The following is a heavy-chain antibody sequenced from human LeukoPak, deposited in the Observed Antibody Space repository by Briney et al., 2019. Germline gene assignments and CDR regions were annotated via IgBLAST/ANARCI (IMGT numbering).Heavy chain of an antibody. D-gene: IGHD6-13*01. CDR1: GGSISSSSYY. V-gene: IGHV4-39*07. Sequence: SETLSLTCTVSGGSISSSSYYWGWIRQPPGKGLEWIGSIYYSGSTYYNPSLKSRVTISVDTSKNQFSLKLSSVTAADTAVYYCARGVSSSRTDYWGQGTLVTVSS. J-gene: IGHJ4*02. CDR2: IYYSGST. CDR3: ARGVSSSRTDY.